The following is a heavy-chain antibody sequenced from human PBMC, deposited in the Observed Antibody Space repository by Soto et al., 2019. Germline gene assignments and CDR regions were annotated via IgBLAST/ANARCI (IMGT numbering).Heavy chain of an antibody. CDR2: IYYSGST. Sequence: SETPSLTCTVSGGSISSYYWSWIRQPPGKGLEWIGYIYYSGSTNYNPSLKSRVTISVDTSKNQFSLKLSSVTAADTAVYYCARDRLYYYDSSGYAEGFDPWGQGTLVTVSS. D-gene: IGHD3-22*01. CDR1: GGSISSYY. CDR3: ARDRLYYYDSSGYAEGFDP. V-gene: IGHV4-59*01. J-gene: IGHJ5*02.